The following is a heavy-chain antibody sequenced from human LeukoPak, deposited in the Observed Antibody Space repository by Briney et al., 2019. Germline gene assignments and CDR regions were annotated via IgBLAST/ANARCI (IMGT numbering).Heavy chain of an antibody. J-gene: IGHJ4*02. Sequence: SETLSLTCAVSGGSISSFYWSWIRQSPGKGLEWIGYIYYSETNYNPSLKSRVTISADTSKDQFSLKLTSVTAADTAVYYCAGGLKIYGLGYYFTYWGRGTLVTVSS. CDR1: GGSISSFY. D-gene: IGHD3-10*01. CDR2: IYYSET. CDR3: AGGLKIYGLGYYFTY. V-gene: IGHV4-59*01.